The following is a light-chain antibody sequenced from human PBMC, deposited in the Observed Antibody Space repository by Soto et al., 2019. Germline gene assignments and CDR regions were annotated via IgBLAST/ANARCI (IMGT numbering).Light chain of an antibody. CDR3: QHYNSYSEA. CDR1: QTISSW. J-gene: IGKJ1*01. CDR2: KAS. Sequence: DIQMTQPHSTLAASLLDRVTITCRASQTISSWLAWYQQKPGKAPKLLIYKASTLKSGVPSRFSGSGSGTEFTLTISSLQPDDFATYYCQHYNSYSEALGQGTEVDI. V-gene: IGKV1-5*03.